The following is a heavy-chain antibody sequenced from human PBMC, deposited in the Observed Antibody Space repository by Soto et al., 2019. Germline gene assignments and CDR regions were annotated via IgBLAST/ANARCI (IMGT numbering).Heavy chain of an antibody. Sequence: EVQLLESGGGLVQPGGSLRLSCAASGFTFSSYAMSWVRQAPGKGREWVSAISGSGGSTYYADSVKGRFTISRDNSKNPLYLQMNSLRAEDTAVYYCAKQQLWLLGYDYWGQGTLVTVSS. CDR1: GFTFSSYA. V-gene: IGHV3-23*01. J-gene: IGHJ4*02. CDR2: ISGSGGST. CDR3: AKQQLWLLGYDY. D-gene: IGHD5-18*01.